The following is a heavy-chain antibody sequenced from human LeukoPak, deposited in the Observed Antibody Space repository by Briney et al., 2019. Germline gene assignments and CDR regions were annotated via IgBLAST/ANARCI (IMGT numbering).Heavy chain of an antibody. Sequence: GGSLRLSCAASGFTFSNAWMSWVRQAPGKGLEWVDRIKSKTDGGTTDYAAPVKGRFTISRDDSKNTLYLQMNSLKTEDTAVYYCTTAIDYYDSSGYYYYFDYWGQGTLVTVSS. CDR1: GFTFSNAW. CDR3: TTAIDYYDSSGYYYYFDY. V-gene: IGHV3-15*01. J-gene: IGHJ4*02. D-gene: IGHD3-22*01. CDR2: IKSKTDGGTT.